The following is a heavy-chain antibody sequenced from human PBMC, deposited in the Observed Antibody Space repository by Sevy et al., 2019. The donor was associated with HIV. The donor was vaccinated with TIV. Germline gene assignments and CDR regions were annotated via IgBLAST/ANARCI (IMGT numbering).Heavy chain of an antibody. Sequence: GGSLRLSCAASGFTFSNNGMHWVRQAPGKGLEWVAFIRYDESNKYYAVSVKGRFTISRDNSKNTLYLQMNSLRAEDTAVYYSAKDRADFWSGYYYYYGMDVWGQGTTVTVSS. J-gene: IGHJ6*02. D-gene: IGHD3-3*01. CDR2: IRYDESNK. V-gene: IGHV3-30*02. CDR1: GFTFSNNG. CDR3: AKDRADFWSGYYYYYGMDV.